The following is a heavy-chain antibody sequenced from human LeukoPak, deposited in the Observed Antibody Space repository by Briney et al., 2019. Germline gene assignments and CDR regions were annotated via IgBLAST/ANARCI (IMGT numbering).Heavy chain of an antibody. D-gene: IGHD3-10*01. V-gene: IGHV4-34*01. CDR1: RRSFSGHY. CDR3: ARCRSLGCGEHNWFDP. J-gene: IGHJ5*02. CDR2: INHSGST. Sequence: SPTMSLTSAGNRRSFSGHYWSSIRQPPGTGLEWIGEINHSGSTNYNPSLKTRDPISVDTPKNQFSPKLRSVTPADTPVYYCARCRSLGCGEHNWFDPLGQGTLVTGSS.